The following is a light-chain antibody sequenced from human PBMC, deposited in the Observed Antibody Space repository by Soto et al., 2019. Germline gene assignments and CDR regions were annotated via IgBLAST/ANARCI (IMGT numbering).Light chain of an antibody. CDR3: QTWSTDIRV. CDR1: SGHNSYA. V-gene: IGLV4-69*01. CDR2: VNSDGSH. J-gene: IGLJ3*02. Sequence: QSVLTQSPSASASLGASVKLTCTLSSGHNSYAIAWHQQQPEKGPRYLMKVNSDGSHSKGDGIPDRFSGSSSGAERYLTISSLQSEDEPDYYCQTWSTDIRVFGGGTKLTVL.